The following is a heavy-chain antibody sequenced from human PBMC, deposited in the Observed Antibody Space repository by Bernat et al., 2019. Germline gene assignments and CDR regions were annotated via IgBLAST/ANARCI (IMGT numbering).Heavy chain of an antibody. CDR2: INSDGSGT. V-gene: IGHV3-74*01. D-gene: IGHD7-27*01. CDR3: ARSSLTGDRSFDY. Sequence: EVQLVESGGGLVQPGGSLRLSCAASGFTFSSYWMHWVRQAPGKGLVWVSRINSDGSGTSYADSVKGRFTISRDNARNTLYLQMNSLRAEDTAVYYCARSSLTGDRSFDYWGQGTLVTVSS. J-gene: IGHJ4*02. CDR1: GFTFSSYW.